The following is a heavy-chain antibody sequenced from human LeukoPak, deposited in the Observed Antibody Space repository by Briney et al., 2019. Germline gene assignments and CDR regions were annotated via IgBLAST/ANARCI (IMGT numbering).Heavy chain of an antibody. D-gene: IGHD2-2*01. CDR2: ISSSGSTI. V-gene: IGHV3-48*03. CDR3: ARSGIVPADADAFDI. Sequence: GGSLRLSCAASGFTFSSYEMNWVRQAPGKGLEWVSYISSSGSTIYYADSVKGRFTISRDNAKNSLYLQMNSLRAEDTAVYYCARSGIVPADADAFDIWGQGTMVTVSS. J-gene: IGHJ3*02. CDR1: GFTFSSYE.